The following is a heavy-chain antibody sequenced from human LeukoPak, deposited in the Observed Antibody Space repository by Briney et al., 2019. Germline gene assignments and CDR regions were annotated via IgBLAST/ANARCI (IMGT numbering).Heavy chain of an antibody. CDR3: ARVSLVVTLPYFDY. CDR2: IYYSGST. D-gene: IGHD3-22*01. Sequence: PSETLSLTCAVYGGSFSGYYWSWIRQPPGKGLEWIGYIYYSGSTNYNPSLKSRVTISVDTSKNQFSLKLSSVTAADTAVYYCARVSLVVTLPYFDYWGQGTLVTVSS. V-gene: IGHV4-59*12. CDR1: GGSFSGYY. J-gene: IGHJ4*02.